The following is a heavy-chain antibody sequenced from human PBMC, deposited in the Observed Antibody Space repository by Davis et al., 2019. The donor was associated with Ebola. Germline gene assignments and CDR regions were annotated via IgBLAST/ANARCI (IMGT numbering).Heavy chain of an antibody. Sequence: ASVKVSCKVSGYKFTDYPTHWVRQAPGQRLEWVGWINAGNGNTKYSQKFQGRVTITRDTSASTAYMELSSLRSEDTAVYYCARDVGALSVFGVGSVYFPSWGQGTLVTVSS. CDR3: ARDVGALSVFGVGSVYFPS. CDR1: GYKFTDYP. D-gene: IGHD3-3*01. V-gene: IGHV1-3*01. J-gene: IGHJ5*02. CDR2: INAGNGNT.